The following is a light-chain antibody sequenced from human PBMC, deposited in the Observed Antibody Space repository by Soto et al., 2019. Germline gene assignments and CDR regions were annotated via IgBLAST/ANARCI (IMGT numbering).Light chain of an antibody. V-gene: IGKV3-15*01. Sequence: ELVMTQEPATLSVSSGEIATLSCRASRSVSSNLAWYQQKPGQAPRIIIYGESTRATGIPDRLSGSGSGTELNLTISRLQSEDFAVYYCQKYNNWPWTCGQGTKVDIK. CDR1: RSVSSN. J-gene: IGKJ1*01. CDR3: QKYNNWPWT. CDR2: GES.